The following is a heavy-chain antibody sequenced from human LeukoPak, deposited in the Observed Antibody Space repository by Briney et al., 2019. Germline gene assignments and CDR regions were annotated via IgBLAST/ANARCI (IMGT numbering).Heavy chain of an antibody. V-gene: IGHV3-23*01. CDR2: ISDSGGAT. J-gene: IGHJ6*02. Sequence: GGSLRLSCAASGFSFRAYAMSWVRQAPGKGLEWVSGISDSGGATYYADSVKGRFTISRDNAKNSLYLQMNSLRDEDTAVYYCARDSRPGKNSSSWYTGPGYYGMDVWGQGTTVTVSS. CDR1: GFSFRAYA. D-gene: IGHD6-13*01. CDR3: ARDSRPGKNSSSWYTGPGYYGMDV.